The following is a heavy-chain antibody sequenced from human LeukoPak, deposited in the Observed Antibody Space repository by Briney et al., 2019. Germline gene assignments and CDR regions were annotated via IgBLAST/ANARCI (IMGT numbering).Heavy chain of an antibody. D-gene: IGHD6-6*01. J-gene: IGHJ4*02. Sequence: ASVKVSCKASGYTFTGYYMHWVRQAPGQGLEWMGWINPNSGGTNYAQKFQGRVTMTRDTSISTAYMELSRLRSDDTAVYYCARDWLEYSSSGGDYWGQGTLVTVSS. V-gene: IGHV1-2*02. CDR1: GYTFTGYY. CDR3: ARDWLEYSSSGGDY. CDR2: INPNSGGT.